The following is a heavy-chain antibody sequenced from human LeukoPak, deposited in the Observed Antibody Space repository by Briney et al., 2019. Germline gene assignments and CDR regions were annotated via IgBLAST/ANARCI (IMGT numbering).Heavy chain of an antibody. CDR3: VRDGHAYSFDS. D-gene: IGHD5-24*01. J-gene: IGHJ4*02. V-gene: IGHV3-74*01. CDR2: VKGDGSET. Sequence: GGSLRLSCAGSGFTSRNYWMHWVRQAPGKGLVWLSRVKGDGSETIYAESVRGRFTISRDNSKNTLFLQMNSLRADDTAVYYCVRDGHAYSFDSWGQGTLVTVSS. CDR1: GFTSRNYW.